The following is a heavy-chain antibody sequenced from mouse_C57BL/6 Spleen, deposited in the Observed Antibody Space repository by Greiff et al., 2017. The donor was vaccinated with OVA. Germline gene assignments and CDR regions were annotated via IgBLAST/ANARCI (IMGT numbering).Heavy chain of an antibody. CDR3: ARHDYYGPMDY. CDR1: GFTFSSYT. J-gene: IGHJ4*01. V-gene: IGHV5-9*01. D-gene: IGHD1-1*01. CDR2: ISGGGGNT. Sequence: DVMLVESGGGLVKPGGSLKLSCAASGFTFSSYTMSWVRQTPEKRLEWVATISGGGGNTYYPDSVKGRFTISRDNAKNTLYLQMSSLRSEDTALYYCARHDYYGPMDYWGQGTSVTVSS.